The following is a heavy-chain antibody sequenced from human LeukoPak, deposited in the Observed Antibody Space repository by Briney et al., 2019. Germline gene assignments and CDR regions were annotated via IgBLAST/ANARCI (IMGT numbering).Heavy chain of an antibody. Sequence: PGGSLRLSCAASGFTFSSYWMHWVRHAPGKGLVWVSRTNSDGSSTSYADSVKGRFTISRDNAKNTLYLQMNSLRAEDTAVYYCARGTYSSSWYPYYYYYGMDVWGQGTTVTVSS. CDR2: TNSDGSST. CDR3: ARGTYSSSWYPYYYYYGMDV. V-gene: IGHV3-74*01. D-gene: IGHD6-13*01. J-gene: IGHJ6*02. CDR1: GFTFSSYW.